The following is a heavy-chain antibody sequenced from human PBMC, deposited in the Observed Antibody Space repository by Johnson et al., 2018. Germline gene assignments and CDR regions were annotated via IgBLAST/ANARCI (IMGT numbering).Heavy chain of an antibody. CDR3: AKDRVSAGGFAFDI. D-gene: IGHD6-13*01. J-gene: IGHJ3*02. V-gene: IGHV3-30*18. CDR1: GFTFSSYG. Sequence: VQLVESGGGVVQPGRSLRLSCAASGFTFSSYGMHWVRQAPGKGLEWVAVIAYDGSRQYHADSVKGRFTISRDNSKNTLYLQMNSLIAEDTAVYYSAKDRVSAGGFAFDIWGQGTMVTVSS. CDR2: IAYDGSRQ.